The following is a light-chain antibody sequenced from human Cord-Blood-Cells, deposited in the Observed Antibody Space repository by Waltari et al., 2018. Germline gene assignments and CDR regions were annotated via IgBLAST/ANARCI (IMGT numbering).Light chain of an antibody. J-gene: IGLJ3*02. CDR3: CSYAGSSTWV. CDR1: SSDVGCYNL. CDR2: EGS. V-gene: IGLV2-23*01. Sequence: QSALTQPASVSGSPGQSITISCTGTSSDVGCYNLVSWYQQHPGKAPKLRIYEGSKRPSGFSNRFSGSKSGNTASLTISGLQAEDEADYYCCSYAGSSTWVFGGGTKLTVL.